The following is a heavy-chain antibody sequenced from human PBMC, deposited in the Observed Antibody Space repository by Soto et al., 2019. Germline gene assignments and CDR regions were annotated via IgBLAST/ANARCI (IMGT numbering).Heavy chain of an antibody. CDR3: ARHKYYDFWSGYILAPYHYYHLAV. CDR1: GGSFSGYY. CDR2: VNDSGST. V-gene: IGHV4-34*01. J-gene: IGHJ6*03. D-gene: IGHD3-3*01. Sequence: SETLSLTCAVYGGSFSGYYWSWIRQPPGKGLEWIGEVNDSGSTNYNPSLKSRVIISVDTAKNQFSLNLSSVTAADTAVYYCARHKYYDFWSGYILAPYHYYHLAVWGKGTTVTVSS.